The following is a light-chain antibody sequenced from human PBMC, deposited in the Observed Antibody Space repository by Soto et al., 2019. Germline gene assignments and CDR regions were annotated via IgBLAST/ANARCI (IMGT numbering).Light chain of an antibody. CDR1: QTVGGGS. J-gene: IGKJ2*01. Sequence: EIVLTQSPATLSLSPGERATLSCGASQTVGGGSIAWYQQRPDLAPRLVIRDASSRATGIPDRFSGSGSGADFTLTISTLEPEDFAVYYCQQYGNSPYTFGQGTKLEIK. CDR2: DAS. V-gene: IGKV3D-20*01. CDR3: QQYGNSPYT.